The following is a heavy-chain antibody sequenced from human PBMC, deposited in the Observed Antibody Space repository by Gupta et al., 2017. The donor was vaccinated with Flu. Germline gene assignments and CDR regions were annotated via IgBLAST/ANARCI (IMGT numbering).Heavy chain of an antibody. CDR2: IKQDGSEK. J-gene: IGHJ4*02. Sequence: RQAPGKGLEWVGNIKQDGSEKYYVDSVKGRFTISRDNAKNSLYLQVNSLRAEDTAVYFCARYGYSSTWYGFDYWGQGTQVTVSS. D-gene: IGHD6-13*01. V-gene: IGHV3-7*01. CDR3: ARYGYSSTWYGFDY.